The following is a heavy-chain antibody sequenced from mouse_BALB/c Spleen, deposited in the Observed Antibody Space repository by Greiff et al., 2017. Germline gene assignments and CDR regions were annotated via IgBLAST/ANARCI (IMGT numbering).Heavy chain of an antibody. CDR1: GFTFSSYA. J-gene: IGHJ4*01. CDR3: ARFTTVVARNAMDY. V-gene: IGHV5-9-4*01. D-gene: IGHD1-1*01. Sequence: EVKLMESGGGLVKPGGSLKLSCAASGFTFSSYAMSWVRQSPEKRLEWVAEISSGGSYTYYPDTVTGRFTISRDNAKNTLYLEMSSLRSEDTAMYYCARFTTVVARNAMDYWGQGTSVTVSS. CDR2: ISSGGSYT.